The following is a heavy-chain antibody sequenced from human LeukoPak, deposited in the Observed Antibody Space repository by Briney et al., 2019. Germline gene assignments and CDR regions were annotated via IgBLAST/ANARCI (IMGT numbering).Heavy chain of an antibody. CDR3: ARDHYVDAFDI. V-gene: IGHV3-23*01. D-gene: IGHD3-16*01. Sequence: GGSLRLSCAASGFTFSSYAMSWVRQAPGKGLEWVSSITGSGGSTFYADAVKGRFTISRDNSKNTLYLQMNSLRAGDTAVYYCARDHYVDAFDIWGQGTMVTVSS. J-gene: IGHJ3*02. CDR1: GFTFSSYA. CDR2: ITGSGGST.